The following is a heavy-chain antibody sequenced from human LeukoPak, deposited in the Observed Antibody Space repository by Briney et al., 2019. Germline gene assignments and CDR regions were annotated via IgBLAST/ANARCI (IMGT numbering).Heavy chain of an antibody. D-gene: IGHD5-18*01. Sequence: TPSETLSLTCTVSGGSISSDTYYWSWIRQPAGKGLEWIGSIYHSGSTYYNPSLKSRVTISVDTSKNQFSLKLSSVTAADTAVYYCARIWGYSYGVLDYWGQGTLVTVSS. CDR2: IYHSGST. J-gene: IGHJ4*02. V-gene: IGHV4-39*07. CDR3: ARIWGYSYGVLDY. CDR1: GGSISSDTYY.